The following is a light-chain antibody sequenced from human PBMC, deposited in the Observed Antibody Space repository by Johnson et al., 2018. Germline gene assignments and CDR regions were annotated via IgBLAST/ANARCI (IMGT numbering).Light chain of an antibody. V-gene: IGLV1-51*02. CDR3: GTWDSSLSAGNV. J-gene: IGLJ1*01. CDR2: ENN. Sequence: QSVLTQPPSVSAAPGKKVTISCSGSSSNIGNNYVSWYQQLPGTAPKLIIYENNKRPSGIPDRFSGSKSGTSATLGITGLQTGDEADDYCGTWDSSLSAGNVFGTGTKVTVL. CDR1: SSNIGNNY.